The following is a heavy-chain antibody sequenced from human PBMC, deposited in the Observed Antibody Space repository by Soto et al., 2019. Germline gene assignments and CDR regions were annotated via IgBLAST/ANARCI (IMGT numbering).Heavy chain of an antibody. CDR2: IYHSGST. J-gene: IGHJ4*02. CDR3: ARVPDR. Sequence: QLQLQESGSGLVKPSQTLSLTCAVSGGSISSGGYSWSWIRQPPGKGLEWVGYIYHSGSTYYNPFRKSRVSISVDRSKNQFPLKPSPVAAAGPAVYFIARVPDRWGQGTLITVSS. V-gene: IGHV4-30-2*01. CDR1: GGSISSGGYS.